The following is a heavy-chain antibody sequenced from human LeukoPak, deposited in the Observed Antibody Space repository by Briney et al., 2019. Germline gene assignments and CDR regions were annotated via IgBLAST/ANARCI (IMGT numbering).Heavy chain of an antibody. Sequence: GGSLRLSCAASGFTFSSYSMNWVRQAPGKGLEWVSSISSSSSYIYYADSVKGRFTISRDNAKNSLYLQMNSLRAEDTAVYYCAPYGSGSYYEPVDHWGQGTLVTVSS. CDR2: ISSSSSYI. J-gene: IGHJ4*02. CDR3: APYGSGSYYEPVDH. V-gene: IGHV3-21*01. CDR1: GFTFSSYS. D-gene: IGHD3-10*01.